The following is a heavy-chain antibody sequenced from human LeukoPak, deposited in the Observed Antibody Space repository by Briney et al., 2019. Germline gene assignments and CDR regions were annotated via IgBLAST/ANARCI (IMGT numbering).Heavy chain of an antibody. CDR3: AGQLSGTYQWTFDY. D-gene: IGHD1-26*01. J-gene: IGHJ4*02. V-gene: IGHV4-39*01. CDR1: GGSISAATHY. Sequence: SETLSLTCTVSGGSISAATHYWAWIRQPPGEGLEWIGTIHYTGITYYNPSLKSRVTISVDTSKNQFSLHLGSVTAADTAVYHCAGQLSGTYQWTFDYWGQGTLVPVSS. CDR2: IHYTGIT.